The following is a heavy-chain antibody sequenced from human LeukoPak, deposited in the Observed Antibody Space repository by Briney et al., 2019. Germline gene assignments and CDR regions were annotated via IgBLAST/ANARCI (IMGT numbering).Heavy chain of an antibody. D-gene: IGHD3-22*01. Sequence: ASVKVSCKASGYTFTSYYVHWVRQAPGQGLEWMGIINPSGGSTRYGQKFQGRVTMTRDTSTSTVYMGLSSLRSEDTAVYYCARGDGDDSSGYFLDYWGQGTLVTVSS. CDR1: GYTFTSYY. J-gene: IGHJ4*02. V-gene: IGHV1-46*01. CDR2: INPSGGST. CDR3: ARGDGDDSSGYFLDY.